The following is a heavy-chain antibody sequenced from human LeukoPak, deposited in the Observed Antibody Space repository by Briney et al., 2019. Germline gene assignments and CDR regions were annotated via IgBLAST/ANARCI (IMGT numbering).Heavy chain of an antibody. V-gene: IGHV3-64*01. Sequence: PGGSLRLSCAASGFTFSSYAMHWVRQAPGKGLEYVSAISSNGGSTYYANSVKGRFTISRDNSKNTLYLQMGSLRAEDMAVYYCARGLAVAGTWNYFDYWGQGTLVTVSS. CDR3: ARGLAVAGTWNYFDY. D-gene: IGHD6-19*01. J-gene: IGHJ4*02. CDR2: ISSNGGST. CDR1: GFTFSSYA.